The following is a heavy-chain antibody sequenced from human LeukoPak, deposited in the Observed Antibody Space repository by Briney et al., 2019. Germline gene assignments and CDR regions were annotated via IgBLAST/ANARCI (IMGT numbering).Heavy chain of an antibody. Sequence: GGSLRLSCAASGFTFSSYAMSWVRQAPGKGLEWVSAISGSGGSTYYADSVKGRFTISRDNSKNTLYLQMSSLRAEDTAVYYCAKVRSKYDSSGYPRNYYFDYWGQGTLVTVSS. J-gene: IGHJ4*02. V-gene: IGHV3-23*01. CDR1: GFTFSSYA. CDR2: ISGSGGST. CDR3: AKVRSKYDSSGYPRNYYFDY. D-gene: IGHD3-22*01.